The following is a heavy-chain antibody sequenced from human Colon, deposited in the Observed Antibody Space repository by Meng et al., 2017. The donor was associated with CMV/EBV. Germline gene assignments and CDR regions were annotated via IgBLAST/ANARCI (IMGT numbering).Heavy chain of an antibody. CDR2: INPKNGDT. D-gene: IGHD1-20*01. Sequence: ASVKVSCKASGYTFTDYHMHWVRQAPGQGLQYMAWINPKNGDTYYAQKFQGRVTVIRDTSISTSYMELSRLISDDTAVYYCAKDLTGVSEGYWGQGTLVTVSS. V-gene: IGHV1-2*02. J-gene: IGHJ4*02. CDR1: GYTFTDYH. CDR3: AKDLTGVSEGY.